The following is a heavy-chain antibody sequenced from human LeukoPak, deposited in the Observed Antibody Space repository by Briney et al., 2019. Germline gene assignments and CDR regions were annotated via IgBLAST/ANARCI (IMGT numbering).Heavy chain of an antibody. CDR2: IIPIFGTA. Sequence: SVNVSCKASGGTFSSYAISWVRQAPGQGLEGMGGIIPIFGTANYAPKFEGRVTITPDESTSPAYMELSRLRSEDTVVYYCARAHLGDYFDYWGQGTLVTVYS. CDR3: ARAHLGDYFDY. V-gene: IGHV1-69*01. CDR1: GGTFSSYA. J-gene: IGHJ4*02.